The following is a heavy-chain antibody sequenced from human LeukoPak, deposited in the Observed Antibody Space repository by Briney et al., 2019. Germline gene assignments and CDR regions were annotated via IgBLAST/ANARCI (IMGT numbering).Heavy chain of an antibody. CDR1: GFTFSSYA. J-gene: IGHJ4*02. CDR3: AKCDSSGWYVEDY. V-gene: IGHV3-23*01. CDR2: ISGSGGST. D-gene: IGHD6-19*01. Sequence: QPGGSLRLSCAASGFTFSSYAMSWVRQAPGKGLERVSAISGSGGSTYYADSVKGRFTISRDNSKNTLYLQMNSLRAEDAAVYYCAKCDSSGWYVEDYWGQGTLVTVSS.